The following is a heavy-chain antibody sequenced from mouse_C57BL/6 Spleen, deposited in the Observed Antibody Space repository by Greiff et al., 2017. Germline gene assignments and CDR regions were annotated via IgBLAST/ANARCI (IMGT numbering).Heavy chain of an antibody. CDR3: TRERAYYSNLFAY. D-gene: IGHD2-5*01. CDR1: GYTFTDYE. Sequence: QVQLKESGAELVRPGASVTLSCKASGYTFTDYEMHWVKQTPVHGLEWIGAIDPETGGTAYNQKFKGKAILTADKSSSTAYMELRSLTSEDSAVYYCTRERAYYSNLFAYWGQGTLVTVSA. J-gene: IGHJ3*01. V-gene: IGHV1-15*01. CDR2: IDPETGGT.